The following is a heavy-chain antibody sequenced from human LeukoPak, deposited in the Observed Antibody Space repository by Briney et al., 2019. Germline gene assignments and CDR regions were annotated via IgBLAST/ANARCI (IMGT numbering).Heavy chain of an antibody. CDR1: GGSISRSSYY. V-gene: IGHV4-39*07. Sequence: PSETLSLTCTVSGGSISRSSYYWGWIRQPPGKGLECIGSISYSGGTYYNPSLKSRVTISVDTSKNQFSLKLSSVTAADTAVYYCARDRIYSGYDYYYYYGMDVWGQGTTVTVSS. J-gene: IGHJ6*02. CDR3: ARDRIYSGYDYYYYYGMDV. D-gene: IGHD5-12*01. CDR2: ISYSGGT.